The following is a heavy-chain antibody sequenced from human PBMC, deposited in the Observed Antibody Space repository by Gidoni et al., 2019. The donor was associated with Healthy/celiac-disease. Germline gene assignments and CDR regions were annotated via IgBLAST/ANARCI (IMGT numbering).Heavy chain of an antibody. CDR2: IYPGDSDT. CDR3: ARLTMVRGVITLFDY. Sequence: EVQLVQSGAEVKKPGESLQISCKGSGYSFTSYWIGWVRQMPGKGLEWMGIIYPGDSDTRYSPSFQGQVTISADKSISTAYLQWSSLKASDTAMYYCARLTMVRGVITLFDYWGQGTLVTVSS. D-gene: IGHD3-10*01. J-gene: IGHJ4*02. V-gene: IGHV5-51*01. CDR1: GYSFTSYW.